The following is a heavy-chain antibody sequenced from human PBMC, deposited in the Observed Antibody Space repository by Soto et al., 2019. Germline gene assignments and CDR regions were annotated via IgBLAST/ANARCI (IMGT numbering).Heavy chain of an antibody. D-gene: IGHD3-22*01. J-gene: IGHJ5*02. V-gene: IGHV1-69*13. Sequence: ASVKVSCKASGGTFSSYAISWVRQAPGQGLEWMGGIIPIFGTANYAQKFQGRVTITADESTSTAYMELSSLRSEDTAVYYCARDMYPYYHDSSGYYSKLNWFDPWGQGTLVTVSS. CDR3: ARDMYPYYHDSSGYYSKLNWFDP. CDR2: IIPIFGTA. CDR1: GGTFSSYA.